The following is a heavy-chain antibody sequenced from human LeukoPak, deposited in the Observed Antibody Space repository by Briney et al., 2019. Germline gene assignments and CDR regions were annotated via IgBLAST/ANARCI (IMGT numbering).Heavy chain of an antibody. J-gene: IGHJ4*02. CDR1: GFTFSDYG. D-gene: IGHD3-16*01. V-gene: IGHV3-23*01. CDR3: AQDGASIRFDN. Sequence: GGTLRLSCAASGFTFSDYGMSWVRQAPGKGLEWVSTFSGRGGSTYYADSVKGRVTTSRDNSKNTLYLQMNSLRAEDTAVYYCAQDGASIRFDNWGQGTLVTVSS. CDR2: FSGRGGST.